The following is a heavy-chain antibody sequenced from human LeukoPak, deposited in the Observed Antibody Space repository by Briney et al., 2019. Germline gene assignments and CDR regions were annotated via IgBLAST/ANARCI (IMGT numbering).Heavy chain of an antibody. CDR3: ASHRSSSWYPFFNPDYFDY. CDR1: GFTVSSNY. D-gene: IGHD6-13*01. Sequence: GGSLRLSCAASGFTVSSNYVSWVRQAPGKGLEWVSVIYSGGSTYYADSVKGRFTISRDNSKNTLYLQMNSLRAEDTAVYYCASHRSSSWYPFFNPDYFDYWGQGTLVTVSS. J-gene: IGHJ4*02. CDR2: IYSGGST. V-gene: IGHV3-53*01.